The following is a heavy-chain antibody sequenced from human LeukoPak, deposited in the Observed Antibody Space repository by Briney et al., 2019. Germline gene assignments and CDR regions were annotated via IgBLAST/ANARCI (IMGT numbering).Heavy chain of an antibody. V-gene: IGHV3-48*01. CDR2: ISSSLDSSM. D-gene: IGHD3-3*01. CDR1: GFTFNVYS. Sequence: GGSLRLSCAASGFTFNVYSMNWVRQAPGKGLEWVSFISSSLDSSMYHADSVKGRFTISRDNAKNSLYLQMNSLRAEDTAVYYCARGVRDIVSGYYTDYYFYYMDVWGKGTTVTVSS. CDR3: ARGVRDIVSGYYTDYYFYYMDV. J-gene: IGHJ6*03.